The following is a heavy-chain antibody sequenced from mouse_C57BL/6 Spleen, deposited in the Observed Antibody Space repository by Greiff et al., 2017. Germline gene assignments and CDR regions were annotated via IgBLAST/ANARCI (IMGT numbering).Heavy chain of an antibody. CDR1: GYTFTSYW. CDR3: SREDLLGGYDDFDV. V-gene: IGHV1-53*01. Sequence: QVQLQQPGTELVKPGASVKLSCKASGYTFTSYWMHWVKQRPGQGLEWIGNINPSNGGTNYNEKFKSKATLTVDKSSSTAYMQLRSLTSEDSAVYYCSREDLLGGYDDFDVWGTGTTVTFSS. CDR2: INPSNGGT. D-gene: IGHD2-2*01. J-gene: IGHJ1*03.